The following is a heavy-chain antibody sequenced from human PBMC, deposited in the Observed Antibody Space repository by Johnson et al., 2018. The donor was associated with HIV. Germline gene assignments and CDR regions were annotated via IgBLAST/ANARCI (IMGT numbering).Heavy chain of an antibody. J-gene: IGHJ3*01. CDR2: IYSGGST. D-gene: IGHD3/OR15-3a*01. CDR1: GFTFSDYC. V-gene: IGHV3-66*02. Sequence: VQLVESGGGLVQPGGSLRLSCVVSGFTFSDYCMNWVRQAPGKGLEWVSVIYSGGSTYYADSVKGLSTISRDNSNNTLYLHMNSLRPDDTGVYYCAKDKFMFLDNPVDAFDVWGQGTMVTFSA. CDR3: AKDKFMFLDNPVDAFDV.